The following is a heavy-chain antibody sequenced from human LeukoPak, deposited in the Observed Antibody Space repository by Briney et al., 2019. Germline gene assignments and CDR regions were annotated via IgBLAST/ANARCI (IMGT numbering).Heavy chain of an antibody. J-gene: IGHJ4*02. D-gene: IGHD3-3*01. CDR2: INPNRGNT. CDR1: GYTFTSYD. Sequence: GASAKVSCKASGYTFTSYDINWVRQATGQGLEWMGWINPNRGNTGYAQKFQGRVTMTRNTSISTAYMELSSLRSEDTAVYYCARGTGFLEWLDFDYWGQGTLVTVYS. V-gene: IGHV1-8*01. CDR3: ARGTGFLEWLDFDY.